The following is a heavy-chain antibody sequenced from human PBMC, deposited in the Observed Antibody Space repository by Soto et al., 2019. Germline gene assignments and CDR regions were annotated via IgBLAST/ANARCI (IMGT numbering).Heavy chain of an antibody. CDR2: IKSKTDGGTT. J-gene: IGHJ4*02. CDR1: GFTFSNAW. CDR3: TTDQLAPAADQLWFGELFSVDY. D-gene: IGHD3-10*01. Sequence: GGSLRLSCAASGFTFSNAWMNWARQAPGKGLEWVGRIKSKTDGGTTDYAAPVKGRFTISRDDSKNTLYLQMNSLKTEDTAVYYCTTDQLAPAADQLWFGELFSVDYWGQGTLVTVSS. V-gene: IGHV3-15*07.